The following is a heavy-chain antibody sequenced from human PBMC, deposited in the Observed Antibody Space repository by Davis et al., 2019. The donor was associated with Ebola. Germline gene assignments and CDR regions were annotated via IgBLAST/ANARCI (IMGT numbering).Heavy chain of an antibody. CDR2: IAWDDDK. D-gene: IGHD4-17*01. CDR1: VLSLTTNKMC. J-gene: IGHJ4*02. CDR3: VRSHFGDYVLDY. V-gene: IGHV2-70*01. Sequence: SGPTLVKPTPTLTLTCTFSVLSLTTNKMCVGWIRQPPGRALEWLALIAWDDDKYYNTSLKTRLTISKDTSKTQVVLTMTNMDRVDTATYFCVRSHFGDYVLDYWGQGTLVTVSS.